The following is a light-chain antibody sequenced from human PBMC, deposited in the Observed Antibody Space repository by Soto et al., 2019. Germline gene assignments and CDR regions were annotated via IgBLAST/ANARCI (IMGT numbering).Light chain of an antibody. Sequence: EIVLTQSPGTLSLSPGERATLSCRASQSVSSSYLAWYPQKPGQATRLLIYGASSRATGIPDRFSGSGSGTDFTLTISRLEPEDFAVYYCQQYGSSPPEITFGQGTRLEIK. CDR3: QQYGSSPPEIT. CDR2: GAS. CDR1: QSVSSSY. V-gene: IGKV3-20*01. J-gene: IGKJ5*01.